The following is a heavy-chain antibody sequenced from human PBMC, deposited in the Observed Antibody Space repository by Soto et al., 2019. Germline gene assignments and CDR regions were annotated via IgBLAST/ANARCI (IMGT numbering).Heavy chain of an antibody. J-gene: IGHJ6*02. CDR2: ISGSGGRT. D-gene: IGHD2-2*01. V-gene: IGHV3-23*01. Sequence: EVQLLESGGGLVQPGGSLRLSCAASGFTFSSYAMSWVRQAPGKGLEWVSGISGSGGRTYYADSVKGRFTISRDNSKNTLYLQMNSLRAEDTAVYYCASHHRTGKYGYYYYGMDVWGQGTTVTVSS. CDR1: GFTFSSYA. CDR3: ASHHRTGKYGYYYYGMDV.